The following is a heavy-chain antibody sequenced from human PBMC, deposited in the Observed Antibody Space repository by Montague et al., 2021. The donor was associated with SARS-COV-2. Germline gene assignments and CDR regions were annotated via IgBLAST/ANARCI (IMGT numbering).Heavy chain of an antibody. CDR3: ATHVAEVNAVAD. Sequence: SMRLSCSASGVTFDNYAMSWVRQAPGKGLQWVSAINGIGTSTYHXASVQGRFTISRDNSKNTLFLQMSSLRAEDTAIYYCATHVAEVNAVADWGQGTLVTVSS. D-gene: IGHD1-14*01. V-gene: IGHV3-23*01. CDR1: GVTFDNYA. J-gene: IGHJ4*02. CDR2: INGIGTST.